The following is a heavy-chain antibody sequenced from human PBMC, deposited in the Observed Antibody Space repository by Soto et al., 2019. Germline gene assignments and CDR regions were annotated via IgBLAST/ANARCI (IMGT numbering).Heavy chain of an antibody. CDR1: GGSISSGGYY. CDR3: ARLIEMNWFDP. CDR2: IYYSGST. V-gene: IGHV4-31*03. Sequence: SETLSLTCTVSGGSISSGGYYWSWIRQHPGKGLEWIGYIYYSGSTYYNTSLKSRVTISVDTSKNQFSLKLSSVTAADTAVYYCARLIEMNWFDPWGQGTLVTVSS. J-gene: IGHJ5*02.